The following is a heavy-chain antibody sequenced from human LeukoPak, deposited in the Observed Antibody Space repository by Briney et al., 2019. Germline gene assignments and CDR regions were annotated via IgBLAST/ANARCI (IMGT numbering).Heavy chain of an antibody. CDR3: ARRSVNELAFDI. CDR2: INHSGST. J-gene: IGHJ3*02. Sequence: SETLSLTCAVYGGSFSGYYWSWIRQPPGKGLEWIGEINHSGSTNYNPSLKSRVTISVDASKNQFSLKLSSVTAADTAVYYCARRSVNELAFDIWGQGTMVTVSS. CDR1: GGSFSGYY. D-gene: IGHD2-15*01. V-gene: IGHV4-34*01.